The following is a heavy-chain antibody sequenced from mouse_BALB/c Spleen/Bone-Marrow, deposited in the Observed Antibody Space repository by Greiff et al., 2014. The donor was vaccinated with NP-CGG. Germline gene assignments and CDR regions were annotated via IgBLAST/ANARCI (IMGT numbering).Heavy chain of an antibody. Sequence: QVQLQQSGPGLVAPSQSLSITCTVSGFSLTSYGVHWVRQPPGEGLEWLGVIWADGSTNYNSALMSRLSIRKDNSKSQVFLKMNSLQTDDTAMYYCARITTATGAMDYWGQGTSVTVSS. V-gene: IGHV2-9*02. D-gene: IGHD1-2*01. CDR3: ARITTATGAMDY. CDR2: IWADGST. CDR1: GFSLTSYG. J-gene: IGHJ4*01.